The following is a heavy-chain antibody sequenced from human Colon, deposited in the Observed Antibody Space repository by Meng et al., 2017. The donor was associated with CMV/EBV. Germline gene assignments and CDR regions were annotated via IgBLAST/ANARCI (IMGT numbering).Heavy chain of an antibody. V-gene: IGHV4-39*01. CDR2: IYYSGST. CDR3: AREGGGPDHWYLDL. D-gene: IGHD1-14*01. J-gene: IGHJ2*01. Sequence: SETLSLTCTVSGGSISSYYWGWIRQPPGKGLEWIGSIYYSGSTYYNPSLKSRVTISVDTSKNQFSLKLSSVTAADTAVYYCAREGGGPDHWYLDLWGRGTLVTVSS. CDR1: GGSISSYY.